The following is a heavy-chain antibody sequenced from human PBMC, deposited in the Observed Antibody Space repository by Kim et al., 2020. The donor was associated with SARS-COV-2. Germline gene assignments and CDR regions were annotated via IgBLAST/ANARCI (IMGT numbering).Heavy chain of an antibody. CDR1: GGSISSGDYY. D-gene: IGHD4-17*01. CDR2: IYYSGST. CDR3: AREGYGGNGGWFDP. Sequence: SETLSLTWTVSGGSISSGDYYWSWIRQPPGKGLEWIGYIYYSGSTYYNPSLKSRVTISVDTSKNQFSLKLSSVTAADTAVYYCAREGYGGNGGWFDPWGQGTLVTVSS. V-gene: IGHV4-30-4*01. J-gene: IGHJ5*02.